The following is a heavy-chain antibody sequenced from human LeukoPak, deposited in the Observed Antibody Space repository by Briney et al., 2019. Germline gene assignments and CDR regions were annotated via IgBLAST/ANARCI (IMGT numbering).Heavy chain of an antibody. Sequence: GGSLRLSCAASGFTFSSYGMHWVRQAPGKGLEWVAFIRYDGSNKYYADSVKGRFTISRDNSKNTLYLQMNSRRAEDTAVYYCASTNFYYLDYWGQGTLVTVSS. V-gene: IGHV3-30*02. J-gene: IGHJ4*02. CDR3: ASTNFYYLDY. CDR1: GFTFSSYG. CDR2: IRYDGSNK. D-gene: IGHD2-8*01.